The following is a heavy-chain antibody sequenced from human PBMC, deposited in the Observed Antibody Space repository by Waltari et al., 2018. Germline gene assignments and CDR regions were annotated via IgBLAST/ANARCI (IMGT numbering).Heavy chain of an antibody. CDR3: ARGVAAAGPSFDY. CDR2: ISAYNGNT. D-gene: IGHD6-13*01. Sequence: QVQLVQSGAEVKKPGASVKVSCKASGYTFTSYGISWVRQAPGQGLEWMGWISAYNGNTNYAQKLQGRVTMTTDTSKNQFSLQLNSVTPEDTAVYYCARGVAAAGPSFDYWGQGTLVTVSS. CDR1: GYTFTSYG. V-gene: IGHV1-18*01. J-gene: IGHJ4*02.